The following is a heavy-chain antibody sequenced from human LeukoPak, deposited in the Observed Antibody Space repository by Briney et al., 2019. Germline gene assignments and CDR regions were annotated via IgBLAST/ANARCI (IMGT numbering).Heavy chain of an antibody. CDR2: INPNSGGT. Sequence: ASVKVSCKASGYTLTGYYIHWVRQAPGQGLEWMGWINPNSGGTNSAQKFQGRVTMTRDTSIITAYMELSRLRSDDTAVYFCARGYHDSSDYEYFQHWGQGTLVTVSS. CDR1: GYTLTGYY. V-gene: IGHV1-2*02. J-gene: IGHJ1*01. CDR3: ARGYHDSSDYEYFQH. D-gene: IGHD3-22*01.